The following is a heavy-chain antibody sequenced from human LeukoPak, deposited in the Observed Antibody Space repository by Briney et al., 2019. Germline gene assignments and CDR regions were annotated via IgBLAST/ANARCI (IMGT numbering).Heavy chain of an antibody. Sequence: ASVKVSCKASGYTFTSYGISWVRQAPGQGLEWIGWISAYNGNTNYAQKLQGRVTMTTDTSTSTAYMELRSLRSDDTAVYYCARVPGSGYPLHAFDIWGQGTMVTVSS. V-gene: IGHV1-18*01. CDR2: ISAYNGNT. CDR1: GYTFTSYG. CDR3: ARVPGSGYPLHAFDI. J-gene: IGHJ3*02. D-gene: IGHD3-3*01.